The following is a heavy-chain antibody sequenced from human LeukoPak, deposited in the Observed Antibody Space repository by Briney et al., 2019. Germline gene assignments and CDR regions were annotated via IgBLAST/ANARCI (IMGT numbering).Heavy chain of an antibody. CDR3: ARGLLTVTRIDYYYYMDV. Sequence: SVKVSCKASGYTFTGYYMHWVRQAPGQGLEWMGGIIPIFGTANYAQKFQGRVTITTDESTSTAYMELSSLRSEDTAVYYCARGLLTVTRIDYYYYMDVWGKGTTVTVSS. CDR1: GYTFTGYY. CDR2: IIPIFGTA. J-gene: IGHJ6*03. D-gene: IGHD4-17*01. V-gene: IGHV1-69*05.